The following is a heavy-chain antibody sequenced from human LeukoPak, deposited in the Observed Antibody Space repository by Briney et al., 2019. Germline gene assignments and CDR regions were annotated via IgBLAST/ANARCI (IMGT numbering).Heavy chain of an antibody. CDR1: GFTFSSYW. CDR2: IKQDGSEK. V-gene: IGHV3-7*05. Sequence: PGGSLRLSCAASGFTFSSYWMHWVRQAPGKGLEWVANIKQDGSEKYYVDSVKGRFSISRDNAKNSLFLQMNSLRAEDTAVYYCARVRFSSFDIWGQGTMVTVSS. J-gene: IGHJ3*02. CDR3: ARVRFSSFDI. D-gene: IGHD6-13*01.